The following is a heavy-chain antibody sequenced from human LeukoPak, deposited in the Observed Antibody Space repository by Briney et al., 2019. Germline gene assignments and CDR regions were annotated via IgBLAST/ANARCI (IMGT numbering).Heavy chain of an antibody. CDR1: GGSISSSSYY. J-gene: IGHJ5*02. CDR3: ARDGYCSSTSCPWGIDP. Sequence: PSETLSLTCTVSGGSISSSSYYWGWIRQPPGKGLEWIGSIYYSGSTYYNPSLKSRVTISVDTSKNQFSLKLSSVTAADTAVYYCARDGYCSSTSCPWGIDPWGQGTLVTVSS. V-gene: IGHV4-39*02. CDR2: IYYSGST. D-gene: IGHD2-2*03.